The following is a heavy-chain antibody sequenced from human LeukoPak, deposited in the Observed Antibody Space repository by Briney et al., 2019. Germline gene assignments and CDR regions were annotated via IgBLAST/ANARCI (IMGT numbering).Heavy chain of an antibody. V-gene: IGHV1-8*01. Sequence: GASVKVSCKASGYTFTSYDINWVRQATGQGLEWMGWMNPNSGNTGYAQKFQGRVTITADKSTSTAYMELSSLRSEDTAVYYCARDRVEGSTAVAGPSGFDPWGQGTLVTVSS. CDR1: GYTFTSYD. CDR3: ARDRVEGSTAVAGPSGFDP. D-gene: IGHD6-19*01. CDR2: MNPNSGNT. J-gene: IGHJ5*02.